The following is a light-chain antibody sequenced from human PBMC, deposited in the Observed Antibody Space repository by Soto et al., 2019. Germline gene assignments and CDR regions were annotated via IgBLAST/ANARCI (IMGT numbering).Light chain of an antibody. CDR2: GAS. J-gene: IGKJ1*01. V-gene: IGKV3D-7*01. CDR3: QRDYNLPWT. Sequence: EIVMTQSPATLSLSPGERATLSYRASQTVSSSYLSWYQQKPGQAPRLLIYGASTRATGIPARFSGSGSGTDFTLTISSLQPEDFAVYYCQRDYNLPWTFGQGTKVEIK. CDR1: QTVSSSY.